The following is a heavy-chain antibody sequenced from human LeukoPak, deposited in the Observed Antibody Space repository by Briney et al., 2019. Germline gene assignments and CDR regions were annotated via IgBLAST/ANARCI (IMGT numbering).Heavy chain of an antibody. D-gene: IGHD2-2*01. Sequence: SETLSLTCAVYGGSFSGYYWSWIRQSPGKGLEWIGEIDQSGSTSYKPSLKSRITISVDTSKNQFSLKLRSLTAADTAVYYCATLVVPAATFDYWGQGTLVTVSS. CDR1: GGSFSGYY. CDR3: ATLVVPAATFDY. J-gene: IGHJ4*02. CDR2: IDQSGST. V-gene: IGHV4-34*01.